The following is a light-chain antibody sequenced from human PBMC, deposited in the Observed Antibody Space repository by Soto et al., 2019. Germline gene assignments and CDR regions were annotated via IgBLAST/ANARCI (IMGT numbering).Light chain of an antibody. J-gene: IGLJ2*01. CDR1: SSDVGGYNY. V-gene: IGLV2-11*01. CDR3: CSYAGNYLVI. CDR2: DVS. Sequence: QSVLTQPRSASGSPGQSVTISCTGTSSDVGGYNYVSWYQQHPGKAPKLMIYDVSKRPSGVPDRFSGSKSGNTASLTISGLQAEDEADYYCCSYAGNYLVIFGGGTQLTVL.